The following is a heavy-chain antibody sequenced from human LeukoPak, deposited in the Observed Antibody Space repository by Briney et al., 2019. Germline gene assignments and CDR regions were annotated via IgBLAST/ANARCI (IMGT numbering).Heavy chain of an antibody. J-gene: IGHJ4*02. CDR3: ARPKHFYFDTNSYPLDS. CDR1: GFTFSSYG. Sequence: PGRSLRLSCAASGFTFSSYGMHWVRQAPGKGLEWVAVIWYDGSNAYYVDSVKGRFTISRDNSKNTLYLQMNSLRAEDTAVYYCARPKHFYFDTNSYPLDSWGQGTLVTVSS. CDR2: IWYDGSNA. V-gene: IGHV3-33*01. D-gene: IGHD3-22*01.